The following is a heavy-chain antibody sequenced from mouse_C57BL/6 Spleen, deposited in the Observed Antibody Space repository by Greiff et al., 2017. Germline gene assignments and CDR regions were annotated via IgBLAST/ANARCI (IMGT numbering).Heavy chain of an antibody. V-gene: IGHV1-15*01. J-gene: IGHJ1*03. D-gene: IGHD2-2*01. Sequence: VQLQQSGAELVRPGASVTLSCKASGYTFTDYEMHWVKQTPVHGLEWIGAIDPETGGTAYNQKFKGKAILTADKSSRTAYMALRSLTSEDSAVYYCTRSGDGYERYFDVWGTGTTVTVSS. CDR1: GYTFTDYE. CDR3: TRSGDGYERYFDV. CDR2: IDPETGGT.